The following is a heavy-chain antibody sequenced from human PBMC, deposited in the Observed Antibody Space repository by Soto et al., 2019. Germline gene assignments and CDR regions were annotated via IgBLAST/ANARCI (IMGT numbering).Heavy chain of an antibody. D-gene: IGHD4-4*01. Sequence: SETLSLTCAVSGGSISSGGYSWSWIRQPPGKGLEWIGYIYHSGSTYYNPSLKSRVTKSVDRSKNQFSLKLSSVTAADTAVYYCARWGPTVTYYRKFDPWGQGTLVTVSS. V-gene: IGHV4-30-2*01. CDR3: ARWGPTVTYYRKFDP. CDR1: GGSISSGGYS. CDR2: IYHSGST. J-gene: IGHJ5*02.